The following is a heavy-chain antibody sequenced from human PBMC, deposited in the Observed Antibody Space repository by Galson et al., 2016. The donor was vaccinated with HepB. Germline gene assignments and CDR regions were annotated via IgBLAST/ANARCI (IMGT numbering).Heavy chain of an antibody. Sequence: SLRLSCAASGFTLSTYDMSWVRQAPGKGLEWVSTISGTDSSTYYADSVKGRFTISRDNSKNTLCLQMNSLRAEDTAVDYCARTYYFDYWGQGTLVTVSS. J-gene: IGHJ4*02. CDR1: GFTLSTYD. V-gene: IGHV3-23*01. CDR3: ARTYYFDY. CDR2: ISGTDSST.